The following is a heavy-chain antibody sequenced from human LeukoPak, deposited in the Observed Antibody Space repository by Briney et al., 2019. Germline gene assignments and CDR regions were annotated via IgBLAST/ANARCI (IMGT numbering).Heavy chain of an antibody. J-gene: IGHJ4*02. CDR1: GFTFSSYA. D-gene: IGHD3-10*01. Sequence: GGSLRLSCAASGFTFSSYAMHWVRQAPGKGLEWVAVISYDGSNKYDADSVKGRFTISRDNSKNTLYLQMNSLRAEDTAVYYCAITEWFGELPADYWGQGTLVTVSS. V-gene: IGHV3-30-3*01. CDR2: ISYDGSNK. CDR3: AITEWFGELPADY.